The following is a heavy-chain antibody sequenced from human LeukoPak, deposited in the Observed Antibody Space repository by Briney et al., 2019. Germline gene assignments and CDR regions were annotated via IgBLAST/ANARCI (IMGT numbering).Heavy chain of an antibody. V-gene: IGHV4-4*07. CDR3: ARLPLHSGSYYVGFDY. D-gene: IGHD1-26*01. J-gene: IGHJ4*02. CDR2: IYTSGST. CDR1: GGSISSYY. Sequence: SETLSLTCTVSGGSISSYYWSWIRQPAGKGLEWIGRIYTSGSTNYNPSLKSRVTMSVDTSKNQFSLKLSSVTAADTAVYYRARLPLHSGSYYVGFDYWGQGTLVTVSS.